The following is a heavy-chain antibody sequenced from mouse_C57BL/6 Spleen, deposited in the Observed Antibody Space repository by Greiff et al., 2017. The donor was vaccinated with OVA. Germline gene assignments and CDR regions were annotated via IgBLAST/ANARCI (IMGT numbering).Heavy chain of an antibody. V-gene: IGHV1-55*01. Sequence: QVHVKQPGAELVKPGASVKMSCKASGYTFTSYWITWVKQRPGQGLEWIGDIYPGSGSTNYNEKFKSKATLTVDTSSSTAYMQLSSLTSEDSAVYYCAREAHYYGSRERYYYAMDYWGQGTSVTVSS. CDR2: IYPGSGST. D-gene: IGHD1-1*01. J-gene: IGHJ4*01. CDR3: AREAHYYGSRERYYYAMDY. CDR1: GYTFTSYW.